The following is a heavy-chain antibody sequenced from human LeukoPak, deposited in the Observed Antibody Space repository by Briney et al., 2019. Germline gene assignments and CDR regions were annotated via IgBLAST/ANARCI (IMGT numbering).Heavy chain of an antibody. Sequence: GGSLRLSCAASGFTFSSYAMSWVRQAPGKGLEWVSAISGSGGSTYYADSVKGRFTISRDNSKNTLYLQMNSLRAEDTAVYYCAKGELWFGVYYYFDYWGQGTLVTVSS. J-gene: IGHJ4*02. CDR1: GFTFSSYA. CDR2: ISGSGGST. CDR3: AKGELWFGVYYYFDY. D-gene: IGHD3-10*01. V-gene: IGHV3-23*01.